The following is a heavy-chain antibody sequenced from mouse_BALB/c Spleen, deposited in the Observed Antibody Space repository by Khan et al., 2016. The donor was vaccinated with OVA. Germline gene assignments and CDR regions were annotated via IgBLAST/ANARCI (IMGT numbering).Heavy chain of an antibody. D-gene: IGHD3-2*02. V-gene: IGHV1S132*01. Sequence: QVRLQQSGAELVRPGTSVRLSCKTSGYIFTSYWIHWVKQRSGQGLEWIARIYPGTDNTYYNEKFKDKATLTADKSSSTAYLQLSSLKSEDSAVFFCAREEALYYFDYWDQGTTLTVSS. J-gene: IGHJ2*01. CDR3: AREEALYYFDY. CDR1: GYIFTSYW. CDR2: IYPGTDNT.